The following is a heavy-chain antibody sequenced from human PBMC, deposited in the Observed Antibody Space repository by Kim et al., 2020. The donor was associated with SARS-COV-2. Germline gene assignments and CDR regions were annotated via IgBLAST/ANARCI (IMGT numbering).Heavy chain of an antibody. CDR2: T. J-gene: IGHJ4*02. CDR3: AKVGYSSSFDC. V-gene: IGHV3-23*01. Sequence: TSDADSVMGRFTISRDNSKNTLYLQMNSLRAEDTAVYYCAKVGYSSSFDCCGQGTLVTVSS. D-gene: IGHD6-6*01.